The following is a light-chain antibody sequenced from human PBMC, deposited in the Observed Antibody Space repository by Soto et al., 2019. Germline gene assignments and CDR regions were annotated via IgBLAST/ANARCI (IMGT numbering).Light chain of an antibody. Sequence: QSALTQPASVSGSPGQSITISCTGTSSDVGGYNYVSWYQQHPGKAPKLIIFEVSNRPSGVSDRFSGSKSGNRASLTISGLQAEDEADYYCSSYTSISSLGVFGTGTKLTVL. CDR1: SSDVGGYNY. J-gene: IGLJ1*01. V-gene: IGLV2-14*01. CDR2: EVS. CDR3: SSYTSISSLGV.